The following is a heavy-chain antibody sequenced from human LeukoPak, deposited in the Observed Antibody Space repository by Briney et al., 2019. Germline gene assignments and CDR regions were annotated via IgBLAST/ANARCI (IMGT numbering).Heavy chain of an antibody. Sequence: GSLRLSCAASGFTFSDYYMSWIRQAPGKGLEWVSYISSSGSTIYYADSVKGRFTISRDNAENSLHLQMNSLRAEDTAVYYCARENWNYAGMDVWGQGTTVTVSS. V-gene: IGHV3-11*01. CDR3: ARENWNYAGMDV. D-gene: IGHD1-1*01. J-gene: IGHJ6*02. CDR1: GFTFSDYY. CDR2: ISSSGSTI.